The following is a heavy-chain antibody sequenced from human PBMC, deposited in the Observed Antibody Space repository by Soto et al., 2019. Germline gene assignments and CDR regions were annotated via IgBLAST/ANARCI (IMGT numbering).Heavy chain of an antibody. Sequence: EVQLLGSGGGLVQPGGSLRLSCAASGFTFSSYAMSWVRQAPGKGLEWVSAISGSGGSTYYADSVKGRFTISRDNSKNTLYLQMNSLRAEDTAVYYCAKTDSNYFRGYYYYGMDVWGQGTTVTVSS. D-gene: IGHD4-4*01. J-gene: IGHJ6*02. CDR1: GFTFSSYA. CDR2: ISGSGGST. CDR3: AKTDSNYFRGYYYYGMDV. V-gene: IGHV3-23*01.